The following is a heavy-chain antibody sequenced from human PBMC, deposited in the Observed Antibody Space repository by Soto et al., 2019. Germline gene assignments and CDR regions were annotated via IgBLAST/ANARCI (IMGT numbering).Heavy chain of an antibody. CDR1: GFTFSNAW. J-gene: IGHJ4*02. V-gene: IGHV3-15*01. Sequence: EVQLVESGGGLVKPGGSLRLSCAASGFTFSNAWMSWVRQAPGKGLEWVGRIKSKTDGGTTDYAAPVRGRFTISRDDSKNTLYLQMNSLKTEDTAVYYCTTVSTGTTLAVYWGQGTLVTVSS. CDR2: IKSKTDGGTT. CDR3: TTVSTGTTLAVY. D-gene: IGHD1-7*01.